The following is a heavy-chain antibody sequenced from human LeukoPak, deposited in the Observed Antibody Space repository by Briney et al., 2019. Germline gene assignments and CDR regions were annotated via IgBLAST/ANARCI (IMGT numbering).Heavy chain of an antibody. Sequence: GASVKVSCKASGYTFTGYYMHWVRQAPGQGLEWMGWINPNSGGTNYAQKFQGRVTMTRDTSISTAYMELSRLRSDDTAVYYCARDLKPYYYGPGSSRSDYWGQGTLVTVSS. D-gene: IGHD3-10*01. J-gene: IGHJ4*02. CDR3: ARDLKPYYYGPGSSRSDY. CDR1: GYTFTGYY. CDR2: INPNSGGT. V-gene: IGHV1-2*02.